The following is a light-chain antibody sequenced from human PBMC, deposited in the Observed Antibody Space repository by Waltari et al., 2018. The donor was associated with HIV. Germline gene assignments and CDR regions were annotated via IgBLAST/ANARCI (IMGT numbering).Light chain of an antibody. J-gene: IGLJ3*02. V-gene: IGLV2-11*01. Sequence: QSALTQPRSVSGSPGQSVTISCTGTSSDVGGYNAVSWYQQHPGKAPTLIIYEVRSRPSGVSDRFSGSKSGNTASLTISGLQNEDEADYFCTSYTTSDTLRFGGGTKVTVL. CDR3: TSYTTSDTLR. CDR2: EVR. CDR1: SSDVGGYNA.